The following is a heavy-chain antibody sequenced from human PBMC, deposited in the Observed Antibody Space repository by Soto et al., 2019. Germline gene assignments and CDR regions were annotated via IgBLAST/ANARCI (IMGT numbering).Heavy chain of an antibody. CDR1: GDSISRGGYS. Sequence: TLCLTCAVSGDSISRGGYSWTWIRQPPGKALEWIGNIYYSGSTNYNPSLKSRVTISVDTSKNQFSLKLSSVTAADTAVYYCARGDYDILTGYYNSWFDPWGQGTLVTVSS. J-gene: IGHJ5*02. CDR2: IYYSGST. D-gene: IGHD3-9*01. V-gene: IGHV4-61*08. CDR3: ARGDYDILTGYYNSWFDP.